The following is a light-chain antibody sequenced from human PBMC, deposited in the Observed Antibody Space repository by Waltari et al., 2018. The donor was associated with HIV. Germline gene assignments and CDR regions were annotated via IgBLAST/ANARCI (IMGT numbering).Light chain of an antibody. Sequence: QSALTQPASVSGSPGQSITISCTGPSSYVGGFKLVSWYQQFPGKAPKLIIYEVFNRPSGVSDRFSGSKSGNTASLTISDLQAEDEATYHCASFASDTTVPVFGGGTRLTVL. J-gene: IGLJ2*01. CDR3: ASFASDTTVPV. CDR1: SSYVGGFKL. V-gene: IGLV2-14*01. CDR2: EVF.